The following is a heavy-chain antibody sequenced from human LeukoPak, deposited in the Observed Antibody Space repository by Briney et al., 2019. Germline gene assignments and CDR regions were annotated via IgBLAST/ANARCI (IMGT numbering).Heavy chain of an antibody. CDR2: IYYSGST. J-gene: IGHJ3*02. CDR3: ARDHDSQDAFDI. D-gene: IGHD3-22*01. CDR1: GGSISSGGYY. Sequence: PSETLSLTCTVSGGSISSGGYYWSWIRQHPGKGLEWIGYIYYSGSTYYNPSLKSRVTISVDTSKNQFSLQLNSVTPEDTAVYYCARDHDSQDAFDIWGQGTMVTVSS. V-gene: IGHV4-31*03.